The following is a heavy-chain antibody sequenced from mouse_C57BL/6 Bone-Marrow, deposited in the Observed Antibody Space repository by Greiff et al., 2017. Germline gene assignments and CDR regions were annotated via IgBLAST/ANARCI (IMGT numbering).Heavy chain of an antibody. CDR3: ARTGYGSRGYYAMDY. CDR2: IWSGGST. J-gene: IGHJ4*01. CDR1: GFSLTSYG. V-gene: IGHV2-2*01. D-gene: IGHD1-1*01. Sequence: VKLQQSGPGLVQPSQSLSITCTVFGFSLTSYGVHWVRQSPGKGLEWLGVIWSGGSTDYNAAFISRLSISKDNSKSQVFFKMNSLQADDTAIYYCARTGYGSRGYYAMDYWGQGTSVTVSS.